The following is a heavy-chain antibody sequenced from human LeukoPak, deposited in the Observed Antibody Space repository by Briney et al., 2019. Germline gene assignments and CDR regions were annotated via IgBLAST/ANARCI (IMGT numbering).Heavy chain of an antibody. CDR1: GFTLSIYW. J-gene: IGHJ5*02. Sequence: GGSLSLSCAASGFTLSIYWTHWVRHAPGEGLVWVSRINSDGSSTIYADSVKGRLTISRDNAKNTLYLQMNSLRAEDTAVYYCARASASGFDPWGQGTLVTVSS. V-gene: IGHV3-74*01. D-gene: IGHD3-10*01. CDR2: INSDGSST. CDR3: ARASASGFDP.